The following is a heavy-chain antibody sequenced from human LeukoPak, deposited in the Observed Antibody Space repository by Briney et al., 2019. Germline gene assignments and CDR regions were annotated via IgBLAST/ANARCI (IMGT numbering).Heavy chain of an antibody. CDR2: IYASGST. CDR3: ARVVPGYCSTTSCYDVDAFDI. CDR1: GGSISSSSYY. V-gene: IGHV4-39*07. D-gene: IGHD2-2*01. Sequence: SETLSLTCTVSGGSISSSSYYWGWIRQPPGKGLEWIGRIYASGSTNYNPSLTSRVTISVATSKKQFSLKLSSVTAADTAVYYCARVVPGYCSTTSCYDVDAFDIWGQGTRVTVSS. J-gene: IGHJ3*02.